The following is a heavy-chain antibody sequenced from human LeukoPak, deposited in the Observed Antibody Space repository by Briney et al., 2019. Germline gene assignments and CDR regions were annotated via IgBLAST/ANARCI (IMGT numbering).Heavy chain of an antibody. D-gene: IGHD6-19*01. V-gene: IGHV3-7*01. CDR3: ARVKSYSSGGLDAFDI. Sequence: GGSLRLSCVASGFTFSNYWMHWVRQAPGKGLVWVANIKKDGSEKYYVDSVKGRFTISRDNAKTSLYLQMNSLRAEDTAVYYCARVKSYSSGGLDAFDIWGQGTMVTVSS. CDR2: IKKDGSEK. CDR1: GFTFSNYW. J-gene: IGHJ3*02.